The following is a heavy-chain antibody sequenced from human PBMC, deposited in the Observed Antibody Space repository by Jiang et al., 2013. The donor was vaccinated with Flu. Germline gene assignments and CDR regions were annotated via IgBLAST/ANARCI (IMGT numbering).Heavy chain of an antibody. Sequence: TCTVSGGSISSGSYYWSWIRQPAGKGLEWIGRIYTSGSTNYNPSLKSRVTISVDTSKNQFSLKLSSVTAADTAVYYCARSLKVGAWPSFDYWGQGTLVTVSS. CDR2: IYTSGST. CDR1: GGSISSGSYY. CDR3: ARSLKVGAWPSFDY. V-gene: IGHV4-61*02. D-gene: IGHD1-26*01. J-gene: IGHJ4*02.